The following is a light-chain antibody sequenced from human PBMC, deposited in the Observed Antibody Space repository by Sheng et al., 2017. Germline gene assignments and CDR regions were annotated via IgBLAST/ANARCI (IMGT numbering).Light chain of an antibody. V-gene: IGLV3-1*01. CDR1: KLGDKY. CDR3: QAWDSNVVV. Sequence: SYDLTQPPSLSVSPGQTASITCSGDKLGDKYACWYQQKPGQSPVLVIYQDTKRPSGIPERFSGSNSGNTATLTISGTQPMDEADYYCQAWDSNVVVFGGGTKLTVL. J-gene: IGLJ2*01. CDR2: QDT.